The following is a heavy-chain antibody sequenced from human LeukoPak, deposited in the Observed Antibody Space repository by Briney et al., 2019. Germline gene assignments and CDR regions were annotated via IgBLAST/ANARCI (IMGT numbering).Heavy chain of an antibody. Sequence: SETLSLTCTVSGGSISSYYWGWIRQPPGKGLEWIGSIYYSGSTYYNPSLKSRLAMSVDTAKNQFSLKLNSVTAADTAVYHCAAGGYNSVIDYWGQGAQVTVSS. J-gene: IGHJ4*02. CDR1: GGSISSYY. CDR2: IYYSGST. V-gene: IGHV4-59*04. D-gene: IGHD1-1*01. CDR3: AAGGYNSVIDY.